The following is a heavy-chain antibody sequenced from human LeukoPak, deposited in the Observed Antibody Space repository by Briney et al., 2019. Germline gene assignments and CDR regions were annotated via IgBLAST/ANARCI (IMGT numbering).Heavy chain of an antibody. D-gene: IGHD3-22*01. Sequence: PGRSLRLSCAASGFTFSSYGMHWVRQAPGKGLDWVAVIWYDGSNKYYADSVKGRFTISRDNSKNTLYLQMNSLRAEDTAVYYCARRDSSGPYYWGQGTLVTVSS. CDR3: ARRDSSGPYY. CDR2: IWYDGSNK. CDR1: GFTFSSYG. J-gene: IGHJ4*02. V-gene: IGHV3-33*01.